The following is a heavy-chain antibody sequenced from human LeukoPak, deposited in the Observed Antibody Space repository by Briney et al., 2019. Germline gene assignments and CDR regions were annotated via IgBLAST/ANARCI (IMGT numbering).Heavy chain of an antibody. Sequence: GGSLRLSCAASGFTFSNAWMSWVRQAPGKGLEWVSAFSGSGGSTYYADSVKGRFTISRDNSKNTLYLQMNSLRAEDTAVYYCARSGYNRFDYWGQGTLVTVSS. V-gene: IGHV3-23*01. CDR1: GFTFSNAW. D-gene: IGHD5-24*01. J-gene: IGHJ4*02. CDR2: FSGSGGST. CDR3: ARSGYNRFDY.